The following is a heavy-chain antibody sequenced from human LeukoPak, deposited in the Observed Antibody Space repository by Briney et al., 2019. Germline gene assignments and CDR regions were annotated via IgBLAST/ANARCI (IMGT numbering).Heavy chain of an antibody. Sequence: GGSLRLSCAASGFTFSSYAMSWVRQAPGKGLEWVSAISGSGGSTYYADSVKGRFTISRDNSKNTLYLQMNSLRAEDTAVYYCAKLPTKALEWLLCYWGQGTLVTVSS. CDR3: AKLPTKALEWLLCY. CDR2: ISGSGGST. CDR1: GFTFSSYA. J-gene: IGHJ4*02. D-gene: IGHD3-3*01. V-gene: IGHV3-23*01.